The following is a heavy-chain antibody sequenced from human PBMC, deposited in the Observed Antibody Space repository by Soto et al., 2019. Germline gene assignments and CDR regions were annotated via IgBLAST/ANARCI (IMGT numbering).Heavy chain of an antibody. V-gene: IGHV1-24*01. J-gene: IGHJ5*02. CDR2: FDPEDGET. D-gene: IGHD6-13*01. Sequence: ASVKVSCKVSGYTLTELSMHWVRQAPGKGLEWMGGFDPEDGETIYAQKFQGRVTMTEDTSTDTAYMELSSLRSEDTAVYYCARHEIAAAGDWFDPWGQGTLVTVSS. CDR1: GYTLTELS. CDR3: ARHEIAAAGDWFDP.